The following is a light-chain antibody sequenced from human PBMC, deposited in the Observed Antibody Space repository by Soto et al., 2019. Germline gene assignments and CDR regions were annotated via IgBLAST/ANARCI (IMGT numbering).Light chain of an antibody. V-gene: IGKV3-11*01. Sequence: EIVLTQSPATLSLSPGERATLSCRASQSVSSYLAWYQQKPGQAPSLLIYDASNRATGIPARFSGSGSGTDFTLTISSLEPEDFAVYYCQQYHNWVTFGGGTKVDIK. CDR2: DAS. J-gene: IGKJ4*01. CDR3: QQYHNWVT. CDR1: QSVSSY.